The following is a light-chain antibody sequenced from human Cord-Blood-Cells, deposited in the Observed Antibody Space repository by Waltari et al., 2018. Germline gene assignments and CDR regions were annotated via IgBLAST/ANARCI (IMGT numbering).Light chain of an antibody. CDR2: DAS. V-gene: IGKV1-5*01. CDR1: QSISSW. CDR3: QQYNSYWT. Sequence: DIQMTQSPSTLSASVGDRVTITCRASQSISSWLASYQQKPGKAPKLLIYDASSLESGVPSRFSGSGSGTEFTLTISSLQPDDCATYYCQQYNSYWTFGQGTKVEIK. J-gene: IGKJ1*01.